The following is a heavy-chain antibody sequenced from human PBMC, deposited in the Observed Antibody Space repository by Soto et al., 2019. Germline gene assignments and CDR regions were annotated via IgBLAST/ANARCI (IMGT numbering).Heavy chain of an antibody. CDR2: INHSGST. D-gene: IGHD2-15*01. J-gene: IGHJ1*01. CDR1: GGSSSGYY. V-gene: IGHV4-34*01. CDR3: ARPPLVAATTSYFQH. Sequence: PSETLSLTCAVYGGSSSGYYCSWIRQPPGKGLEWIGEINHSGSTNYNPSLKSRVTISVDTSKNQFSLKLSSVTAADTAVYYCARPPLVAATTSYFQHWGQGTLVTVSS.